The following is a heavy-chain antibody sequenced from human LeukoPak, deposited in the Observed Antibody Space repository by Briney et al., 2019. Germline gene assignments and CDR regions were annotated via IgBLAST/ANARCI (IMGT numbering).Heavy chain of an antibody. CDR2: INHSGST. J-gene: IGHJ5*02. V-gene: IGHV4-34*01. Sequence: SETLSLTRAVYGGSFSGYYWSWIRQPPGKGLEWIGEINHSGSTNYNPSLKSRVTISVDTSKNQFSLKLSSVTAADTAVYYCARDRAITMVRGAISPWGQGTLVTVSS. CDR3: ARDRAITMVRGAISP. D-gene: IGHD3-10*01. CDR1: GGSFSGYY.